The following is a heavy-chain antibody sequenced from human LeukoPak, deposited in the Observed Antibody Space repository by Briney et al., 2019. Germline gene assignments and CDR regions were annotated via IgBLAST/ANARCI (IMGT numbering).Heavy chain of an antibody. CDR1: GFTFSSYW. CDR2: INSDGSST. D-gene: IGHD2-8*02. CDR3: ARGGGGVYFDY. Sequence: GSLRLSCAASGFTFSSYWMHWVRQAPGKGLVWVSRINSDGSSTNYADSVKGRFTISRDDAKNTLYLQMSSLRAEDTAVYYCARGGGGVYFDYWGQGTLVTVSS. J-gene: IGHJ4*02. V-gene: IGHV3-74*01.